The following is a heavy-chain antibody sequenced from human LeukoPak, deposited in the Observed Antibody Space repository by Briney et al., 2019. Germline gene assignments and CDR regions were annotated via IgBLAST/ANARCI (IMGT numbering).Heavy chain of an antibody. J-gene: IGHJ3*02. D-gene: IGHD2-2*03. CDR3: ARVDDLDAFDT. CDR1: GFTFSNYA. CDR2: IGDDGSNK. Sequence: GGSLRLSCAASGFTFSNYAMHWVRQAPGKGLEWVAVIGDDGSNKYYVDSVKGRFTISRDNSNNTVYLQMNSLRAEDTAVYFCARVDDLDAFDTWGQGTLVTVSS. V-gene: IGHV3-30*04.